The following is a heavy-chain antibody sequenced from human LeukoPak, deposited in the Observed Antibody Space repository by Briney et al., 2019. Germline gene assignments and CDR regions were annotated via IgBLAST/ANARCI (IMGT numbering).Heavy chain of an antibody. J-gene: IGHJ4*02. V-gene: IGHV3-33*06. D-gene: IGHD2-2*01. CDR1: GFTFNNYA. CDR2: IWQDGDKK. Sequence: PGRSLRLSWVASGFTFNNYAMHWVRQAPGKGLEWLAIIWQDGDKKEYGDSVRGRFTVSRDNSKNTLYLQMNSLRADDTAFYYCAKNRGPDMAVVDLIGHLGQGTLVAVSS. CDR3: AKNRGPDMAVVDLIGH.